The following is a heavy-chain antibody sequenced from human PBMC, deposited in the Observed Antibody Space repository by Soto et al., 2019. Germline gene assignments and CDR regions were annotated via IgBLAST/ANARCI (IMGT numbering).Heavy chain of an antibody. Sequence: EVHLVESGGGLVKPGGSLRLSCAASAFTFSTYSMYWVRQAPGKGLEWVSSISSSSSSIYYADSLRGRFTISRDNAKNSLYLQMNSLRAEDTAMYYCAKDNGYAAATLDYWGQGTLVTVSS. J-gene: IGHJ4*02. V-gene: IGHV3-21*01. CDR3: AKDNGYAAATLDY. CDR2: ISSSSSSI. CDR1: AFTFSTYS. D-gene: IGHD5-12*01.